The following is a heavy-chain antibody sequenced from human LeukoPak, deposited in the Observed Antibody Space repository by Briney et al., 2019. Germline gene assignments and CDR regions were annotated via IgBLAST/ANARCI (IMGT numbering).Heavy chain of an antibody. Sequence: HGESLKISCKGSGYSFTSYWIGWVRQMPGKGLEWMGIIYPGDSDTRYSPSFQGQVTISADKSISTAYLQWSSLKASDTAMYYCARSSYDFWSGYYSHRRAPLDYYYYYGMDVWGQGTTVTVSS. J-gene: IGHJ6*02. CDR1: GYSFTSYW. CDR2: IYPGDSDT. CDR3: ARSSYDFWSGYYSHRRAPLDYYYYYGMDV. V-gene: IGHV5-51*01. D-gene: IGHD3-3*01.